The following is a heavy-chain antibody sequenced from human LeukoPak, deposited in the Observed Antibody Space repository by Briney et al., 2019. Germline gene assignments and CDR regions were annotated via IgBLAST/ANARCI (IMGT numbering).Heavy chain of an antibody. Sequence: PGGSLRLSCAASGFTVSTDYMSWVRQAPGKGLEWVSVIYSGGSTYYADSVKGRFTISRDNSKNTLYLQMNSLRAEDTAVYYCAKDLGIVVVTATLDYWGQGTLVTVSS. J-gene: IGHJ4*02. V-gene: IGHV3-53*05. CDR1: GFTVSTDY. CDR2: IYSGGST. CDR3: AKDLGIVVVTATLDY. D-gene: IGHD2-21*02.